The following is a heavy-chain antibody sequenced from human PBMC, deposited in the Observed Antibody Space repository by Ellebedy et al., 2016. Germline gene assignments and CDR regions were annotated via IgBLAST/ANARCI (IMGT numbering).Heavy chain of an antibody. Sequence: GESLKISXAASGFTFGSYAMSWVRQAPGRGLEWVSSFSGSGRHINYADSVKGRFTISRDNTKNSLYLQMSTLTVEDTAVYYCAKGRPISNYPFRYYYYYYMDLWGKGTTVTVSS. V-gene: IGHV3-21*01. D-gene: IGHD4-11*01. CDR2: FSGSGRHI. CDR1: GFTFGSYA. J-gene: IGHJ6*03. CDR3: AKGRPISNYPFRYYYYYYMDL.